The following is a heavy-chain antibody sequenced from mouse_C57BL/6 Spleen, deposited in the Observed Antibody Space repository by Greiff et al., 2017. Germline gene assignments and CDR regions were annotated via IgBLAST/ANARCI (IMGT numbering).Heavy chain of an antibody. CDR2: IYPRSGNT. V-gene: IGHV1-81*01. J-gene: IGHJ4*01. CDR3: ARDSNDYDAMDY. Sequence: QVQLKESGAELARPGASVKLSCKASGYTFTSYGISWVKQRTGQGLEWIGEIYPRSGNTYYNEKFKGKATLTADKSSSTAYMELRSLTSEDSAVYFCARDSNDYDAMDYWGQGTSVTVSS. CDR1: GYTFTSYG.